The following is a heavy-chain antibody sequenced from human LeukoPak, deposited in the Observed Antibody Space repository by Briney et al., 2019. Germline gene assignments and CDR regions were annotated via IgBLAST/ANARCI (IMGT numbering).Heavy chain of an antibody. Sequence: GGSLRLSCAASGFTFSSYAMSWVRQAPGKGLEWVSGISDSGGTTYYADSVKGCFTISRDNSKNTLYLQMNSLRAEDTAVYYCAKGPMAWFDYWGQGTLVTVSS. J-gene: IGHJ4*02. V-gene: IGHV3-23*01. CDR1: GFTFSSYA. CDR2: ISDSGGTT. D-gene: IGHD3-10*01. CDR3: AKGPMAWFDY.